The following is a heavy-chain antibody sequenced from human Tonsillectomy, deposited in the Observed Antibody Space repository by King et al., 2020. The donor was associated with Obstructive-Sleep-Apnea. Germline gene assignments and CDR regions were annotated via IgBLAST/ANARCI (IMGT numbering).Heavy chain of an antibody. J-gene: IGHJ4*02. CDR2: ISGSGGST. D-gene: IGHD3-10*01. V-gene: IGHV3-23*04. CDR3: AKAGSGSYYRYYFDS. Sequence: VQLVESGGGLVQPGGSLRLSCAASGFTFSSYAMSWVRQAPGKGLEWDSAISGSGGSTYYADSVKGRFTISRSNSKNTQYLQMNSLRAEDTAVYYCAKAGSGSYYRYYFDSWGQGTLVTVSS. CDR1: GFTFSSYA.